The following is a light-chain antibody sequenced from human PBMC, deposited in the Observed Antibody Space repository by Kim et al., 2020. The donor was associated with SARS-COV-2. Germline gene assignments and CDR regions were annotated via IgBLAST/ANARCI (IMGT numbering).Light chain of an antibody. Sequence: DIQMTQSPSSLSAYVGDRVTITCRASQGVSHYVAWFQQKPGKAPKSLIHAASTLQSGVPSKFSGSGSGTDFTLTFSSLQPEDFATYYCQQYNNYPWTFGQGTKVDIK. CDR3: QQYNNYPWT. CDR2: AAS. J-gene: IGKJ1*01. V-gene: IGKV1-16*02. CDR1: QGVSHY.